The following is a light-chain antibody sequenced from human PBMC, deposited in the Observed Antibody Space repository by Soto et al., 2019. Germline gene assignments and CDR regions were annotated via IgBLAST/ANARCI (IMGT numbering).Light chain of an antibody. J-gene: IGKJ5*01. V-gene: IGKV1-39*01. CDR1: QSISRY. CDR2: VAS. Sequence: ILMTQSPSTLPASVGDRVTITCRASQSISRYLNWYQQKPGKAPNLLMYVASSLQSEVPSRFSGSGSGTDFTLTITSLQPEDFATYYCQQSYGTPITFGQGTRLEIK. CDR3: QQSYGTPIT.